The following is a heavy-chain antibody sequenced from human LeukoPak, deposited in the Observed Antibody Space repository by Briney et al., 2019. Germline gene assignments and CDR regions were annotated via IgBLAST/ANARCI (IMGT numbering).Heavy chain of an antibody. V-gene: IGHV3-21*01. Sequence: GGSLRLSCAASGFTFDNYNMNWVRQAPGKGLEWVSSISSSSSYIYYADSVKGRFTISRDNAKNSLYLQMNSLRAEDTAVYYCARDGASYSGSSDAFDIWGQGTMVTVSS. CDR3: ARDGASYSGSSDAFDI. CDR1: GFTFDNYN. CDR2: ISSSSSYI. D-gene: IGHD1-26*01. J-gene: IGHJ3*02.